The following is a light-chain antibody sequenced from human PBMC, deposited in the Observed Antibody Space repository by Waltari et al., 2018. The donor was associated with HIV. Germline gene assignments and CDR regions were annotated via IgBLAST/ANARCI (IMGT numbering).Light chain of an antibody. CDR1: QSVNNRY. CDR2: GAS. CDR3: QQYDTPPFT. Sequence: EIVLTQSPGTLSLSPGERATLSCRASQSVNNRYIAWYQQKPGQTPRLLMYGASCRATGIPDRFSGSGSWTNITLTISRLGPEDFAVYYCQQYDTPPFTFGPGIKVDIK. J-gene: IGKJ3*01. V-gene: IGKV3-20*01.